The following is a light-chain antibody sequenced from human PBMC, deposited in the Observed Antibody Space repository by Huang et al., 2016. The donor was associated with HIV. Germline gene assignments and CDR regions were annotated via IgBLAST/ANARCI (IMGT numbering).Light chain of an antibody. CDR1: QDIYNY. CDR2: AAS. V-gene: IGKV1-27*01. Sequence: DIQMTQSPSSLSASVGDRVTITCRASQDIYNYLAWFQQKPGQGPKLLFYAASTLQSGVPSRFSGSGSGTDFTLTVSSLQPEDVATYYCQKYNDGLRTLGQGTKVGIK. CDR3: QKYNDGLRT. J-gene: IGKJ1*01.